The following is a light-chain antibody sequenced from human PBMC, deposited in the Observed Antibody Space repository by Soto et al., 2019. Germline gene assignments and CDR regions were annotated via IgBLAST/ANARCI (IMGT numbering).Light chain of an antibody. CDR1: SSDFGIYNS. V-gene: IGLV2-14*01. J-gene: IGLJ1*01. CDR3: RSYTGSSSYV. Sequence: QSALTQPASVSGSPGQSITISCTGTSSDFGIYNSVSWYQQYPGKAPKLMIHDVSTRPSGVSNRFSGSKSGNTASLPISGVQAEDEADYSCRSYTGSSSYVFGSGTKLTVL. CDR2: DVS.